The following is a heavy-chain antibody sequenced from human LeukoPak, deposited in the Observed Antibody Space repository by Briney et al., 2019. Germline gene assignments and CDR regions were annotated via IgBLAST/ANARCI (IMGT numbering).Heavy chain of an antibody. CDR2: IYPGDSDT. Sequence: GESLKISCKSSGYSFTTYWIGWVRQMPGKGLEWMGIIYPGDSDTRYSPSFQGQVTISADKSINTAYLQWSSLKASDTAMYYCARGPPQTIPRHAFDIWGQGTMVTVSS. CDR3: ARGPPQTIPRHAFDI. V-gene: IGHV5-51*01. D-gene: IGHD3-9*01. CDR1: GYSFTTYW. J-gene: IGHJ3*02.